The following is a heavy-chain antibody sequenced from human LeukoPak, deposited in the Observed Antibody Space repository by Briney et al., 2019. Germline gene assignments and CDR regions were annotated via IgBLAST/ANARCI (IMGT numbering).Heavy chain of an antibody. CDR1: GFTFSSYW. V-gene: IGHV3-7*01. D-gene: IGHD2-15*01. Sequence: GGSLRLSCAASGFTFSSYWMSWVRQAPGKGLEWVANIKQDGSEKYYVDSVKGRFTISRDNAKNSLYLQMNSLRAEDTAVDYCARTPIVVVVAATPVYYYYGMDVWGQGTTVTVSS. J-gene: IGHJ6*02. CDR3: ARTPIVVVVAATPVYYYYGMDV. CDR2: IKQDGSEK.